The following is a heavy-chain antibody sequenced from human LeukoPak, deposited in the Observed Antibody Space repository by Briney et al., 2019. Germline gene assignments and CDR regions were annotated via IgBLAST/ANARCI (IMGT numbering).Heavy chain of an antibody. Sequence: SETLSLTCSVAGGSISTYYWNWIRQTPGKGLGWIGHISYGNTEYNPSLKSRVTISVDTSKNQFSLKLTSATAADTAVYYCARDKTHSYGRYFDPWGQGALVIVSS. J-gene: IGHJ5*02. V-gene: IGHV4-59*01. CDR2: ISYGNT. CDR1: GGSISTYY. D-gene: IGHD5-18*01. CDR3: ARDKTHSYGRYFDP.